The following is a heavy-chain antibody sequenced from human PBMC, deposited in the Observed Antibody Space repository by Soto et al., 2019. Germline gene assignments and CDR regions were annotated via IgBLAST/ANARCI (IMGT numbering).Heavy chain of an antibody. V-gene: IGHV1-46*01. Sequence: GASVKVSCKASGYTFSNYFMHWVRQAPGQGLEWMGKINPTGGSTNFAQKFQGRVTMIRDPSTSTFYMGLSNLRSEDTAVYYCATEPGRTRELDFWPQGTLGTFS. CDR1: GYTFSNYF. CDR2: INPTGGST. D-gene: IGHD1-1*01. CDR3: ATEPGRTRELDF. J-gene: IGHJ4*02.